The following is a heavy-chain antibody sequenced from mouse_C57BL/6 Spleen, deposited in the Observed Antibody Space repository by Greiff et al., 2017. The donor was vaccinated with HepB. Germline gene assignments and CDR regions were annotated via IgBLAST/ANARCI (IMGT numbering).Heavy chain of an antibody. D-gene: IGHD2-1*01. CDR3: ARGGPVTLDS. Sequence: VQLQQSGAELARPGASVKMSCKASGYTFTSYTMHWVKQRPGQGLEWIGYINPSSGYTKYNQKFKDKATLTAAKSSSTAYMQLSSLTSEDSAISSCARGGPVTLDSCGPGPSVTVSS. CDR1: GYTFTSYT. V-gene: IGHV1-4*01. CDR2: INPSSGYT. J-gene: IGHJ4*01.